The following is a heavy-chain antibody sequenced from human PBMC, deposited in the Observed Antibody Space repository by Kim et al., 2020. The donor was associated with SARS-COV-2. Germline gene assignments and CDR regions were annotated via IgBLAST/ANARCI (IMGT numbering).Heavy chain of an antibody. D-gene: IGHD3-16*01. Sequence: YNPYLENRVTISLDTSKNPFSLKLSSVTAADTAVYFCARDPVRRDAYNFDSWGQGTLVTVSS. V-gene: IGHV4-39*07. CDR3: ARDPVRRDAYNFDS. J-gene: IGHJ4*02.